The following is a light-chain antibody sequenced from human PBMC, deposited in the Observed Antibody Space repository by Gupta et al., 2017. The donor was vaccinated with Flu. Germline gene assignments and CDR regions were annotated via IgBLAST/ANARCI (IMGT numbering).Light chain of an antibody. J-gene: IGLJ3*02. CDR1: SNDVAGYKH. V-gene: IGLV2-8*01. CDR2: EFS. Sequence: ITSCAGTSNDVAGYKHDSWHQQHPSNAPTLMIYEFSGPPAGVSHRFSGSTAGNTSSVTVSGRQGEDEDDYYCTSDATFNTWVFGGGTKLTVL. CDR3: TSDATFNTWV.